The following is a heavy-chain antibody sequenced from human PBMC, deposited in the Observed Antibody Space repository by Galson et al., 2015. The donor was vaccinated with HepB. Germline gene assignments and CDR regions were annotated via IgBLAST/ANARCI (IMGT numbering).Heavy chain of an antibody. CDR1: GYALSELS. J-gene: IGHJ4*02. D-gene: IGHD3-22*01. CDR3: ATVPLTMIVEGLDF. CDR2: FDPEDGDT. Sequence: SVTVSCKVSGYALSELSMHWVRQAPGKGLEWMGGFDPEDGDTIYAQKFQGRVTMTEDTSTDTAYMELSSLRSTDTAVYFCATVPLTMIVEGLDFWGQGTLVTVSS. V-gene: IGHV1-24*01.